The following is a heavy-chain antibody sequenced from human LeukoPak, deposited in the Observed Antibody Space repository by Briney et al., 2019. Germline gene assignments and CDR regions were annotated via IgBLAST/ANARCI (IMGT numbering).Heavy chain of an antibody. CDR1: GFTVSSSP. V-gene: IGHV3-23*01. J-gene: IGHJ4*02. CDR3: ARAMPSSTYYFDS. D-gene: IGHD2-2*01. CDR2: ISVSDGST. Sequence: GGSLRLSCAASGFTVSSSPINWVRQAPGKGLEWVSVISVSDGSTYYADSVRGRFTISRDNSKNTLFLQLNGLRAEDTAIYYCARAMPSSTYYFDSWGQGTLVTVSS.